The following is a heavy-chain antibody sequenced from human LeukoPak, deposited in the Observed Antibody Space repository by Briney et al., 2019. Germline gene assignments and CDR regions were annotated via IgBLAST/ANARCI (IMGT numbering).Heavy chain of an antibody. V-gene: IGHV3-21*01. Sequence: GGSLRLSCAASGFTFSSYSMNWVRQAPGKGLEWVSSISSSSSYIYYADSVKGRFTISRDNAKNSLYLQMNSLRAEDTAVYYCARAVHTAMGYYYYYYMDVWGKGTTVTVSS. CDR3: ARAVHTAMGYYYYYYMDV. J-gene: IGHJ6*03. D-gene: IGHD5-18*01. CDR1: GFTFSSYS. CDR2: ISSSSSYI.